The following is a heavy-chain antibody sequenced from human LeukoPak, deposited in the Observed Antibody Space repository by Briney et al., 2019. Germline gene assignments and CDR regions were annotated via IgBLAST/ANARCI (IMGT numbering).Heavy chain of an antibody. V-gene: IGHV3-7*01. CDR2: IKQDGSEK. Sequence: PGGSLRLSCAASGFTFSSYWMSWVRQAPGKGLEWVANIKQDGSEKYYVDSVKGRFTISRDNAKNSLYLQMNSLRAEDTAVYYCARGGVVPAAYIRGNAFDIWGQGTMVTVPS. D-gene: IGHD2-2*01. CDR3: ARGGVVPAAYIRGNAFDI. J-gene: IGHJ3*02. CDR1: GFTFSSYW.